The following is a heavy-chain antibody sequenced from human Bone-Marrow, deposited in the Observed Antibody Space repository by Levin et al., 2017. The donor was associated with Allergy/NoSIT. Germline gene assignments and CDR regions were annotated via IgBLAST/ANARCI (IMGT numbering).Heavy chain of an antibody. CDR2: ISFDGSSK. Sequence: PGGSLRLSCAASGFTFSPFGMHWVRQAPGKGLEWVAVISFDGSSKYYADSVKGRFIISRDNSKNTLYLQMNSLRAEDTAVYYCAKEGYFGSGDYYNNGIDQWGQGTLVTVSS. CDR3: AKEGYFGSGDYYNNGIDQ. V-gene: IGHV3-30*18. D-gene: IGHD3-10*01. CDR1: GFTFSPFG. J-gene: IGHJ4*02.